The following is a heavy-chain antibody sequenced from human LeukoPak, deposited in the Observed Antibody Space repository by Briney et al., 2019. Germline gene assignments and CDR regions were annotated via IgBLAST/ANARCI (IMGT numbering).Heavy chain of an antibody. CDR3: ARALASTVVTPRRQPFDY. D-gene: IGHD4-23*01. Sequence: GGSLRLSYAASGFTFSSYSMSWVRQAPGKGLEWVSYISSSSSTIYYADSVKGRFTISRDNAKNSLYLQMNSLRAEDTAVYYCARALASTVVTPRRQPFDYWGQGTLVTVSS. V-gene: IGHV3-48*04. J-gene: IGHJ4*02. CDR2: ISSSSSTI. CDR1: GFTFSSYS.